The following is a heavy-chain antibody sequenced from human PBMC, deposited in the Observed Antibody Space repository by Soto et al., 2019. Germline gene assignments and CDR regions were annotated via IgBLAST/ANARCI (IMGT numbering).Heavy chain of an antibody. CDR3: AKGGEAARPGLDY. Sequence: HPGGSLRLSCAASGFTFSSYGMHWVRQAPGKGLEWVAVISYDGSNKYYADSVKDRFTISRDNSKNTLYLQMNSLRAEDTAVYYCAKGGEAARPGLDYWGQGTLVTVSS. CDR1: GFTFSSYG. CDR2: ISYDGSNK. V-gene: IGHV3-30*18. J-gene: IGHJ4*02. D-gene: IGHD6-6*01.